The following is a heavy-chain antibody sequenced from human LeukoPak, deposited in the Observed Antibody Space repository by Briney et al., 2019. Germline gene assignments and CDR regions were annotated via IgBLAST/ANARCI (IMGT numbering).Heavy chain of an antibody. D-gene: IGHD3-10*01. CDR3: AKRGIVIQGLLIIGFHKESYYFDS. CDR1: GITLSNYA. Sequence: PGGSLRLSCVVSGITLSNYAMSWVRQPPGKGLEWVSGISGSAGGTNYADSVKGRFTISRDNSMNTMYLQMNSLRAEDTAVYFCAKRGIVIQGLLIIGFHKESYYFDSWGQGILVTVSS. J-gene: IGHJ4*02. V-gene: IGHV3-23*01. CDR2: ISGSAGGT.